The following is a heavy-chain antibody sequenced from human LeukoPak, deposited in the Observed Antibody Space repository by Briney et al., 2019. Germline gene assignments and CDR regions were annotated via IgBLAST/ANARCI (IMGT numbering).Heavy chain of an antibody. Sequence: SQTLSLTCTVSGGSISSGSYYWSWIRQPAGKGLEWIGRIYTSGSTNYNPSLKSRVTISVDTSKNQFSLKLSSVTAADTAVYYCARAGGADYYDSSGYYGRTNWFDPWGQGTLVTVSS. D-gene: IGHD3-22*01. J-gene: IGHJ5*02. CDR1: GGSISSGSYY. CDR3: ARAGGADYYDSSGYYGRTNWFDP. V-gene: IGHV4-61*02. CDR2: IYTSGST.